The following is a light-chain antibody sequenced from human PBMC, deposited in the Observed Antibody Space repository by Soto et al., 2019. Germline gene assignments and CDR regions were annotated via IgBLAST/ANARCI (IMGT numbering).Light chain of an antibody. Sequence: DIQLTQSPSFLSASVGDRVTITCRASQGIGSDLVWYQQKPVKAPKLLIYGASTLQGGVSSRFSGSGSGTEFTLTISSLQPEDFATYYCQQLNSYPLTFRGGTKVEIK. V-gene: IGKV1-9*01. CDR1: QGIGSD. CDR2: GAS. J-gene: IGKJ4*01. CDR3: QQLNSYPLT.